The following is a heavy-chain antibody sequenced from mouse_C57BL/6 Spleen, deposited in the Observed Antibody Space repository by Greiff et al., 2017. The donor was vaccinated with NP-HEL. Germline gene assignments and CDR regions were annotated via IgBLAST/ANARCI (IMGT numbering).Heavy chain of an antibody. Sequence: QVQLQQPGAELVRPGSSVKLSCKASGYTFTSYWMDWVKQRPGQGLEWIGNIYPSDSETHYNQKFKDKATLTVDKSSSTAYMQLSSLTSEDSAVYYCARSPSYGPYYFDYWGKGTTLTVSS. J-gene: IGHJ2*01. CDR1: GYTFTSYW. CDR2: IYPSDSET. D-gene: IGHD1-2*01. CDR3: ARSPSYGPYYFDY. V-gene: IGHV1-61*01.